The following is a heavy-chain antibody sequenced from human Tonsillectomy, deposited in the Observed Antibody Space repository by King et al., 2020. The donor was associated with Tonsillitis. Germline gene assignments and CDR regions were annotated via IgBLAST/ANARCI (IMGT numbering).Heavy chain of an antibody. J-gene: IGHJ4*02. CDR1: GFTFSSYS. D-gene: IGHD6-19*01. CDR2: ISSSSSTI. Sequence: QLVQSGGGLVQPGGSLRLSCAASGFTFSSYSMNWVRQAPGKGLEWVSYISSSSSTIYYADSVKGRFTMSRDNAKNSLYLQMSSLRDEDTAVYYCARDKQGLRSGPDYWGQGTLVTVSS. V-gene: IGHV3-48*02. CDR3: ARDKQGLRSGPDY.